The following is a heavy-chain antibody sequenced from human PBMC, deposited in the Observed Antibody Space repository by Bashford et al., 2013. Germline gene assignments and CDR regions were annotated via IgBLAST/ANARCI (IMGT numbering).Heavy chain of an antibody. CDR3: ARDPLVGALHYAFDI. V-gene: IGHV4-4*07. Sequence: SETLSLTCTVSGGSTSGQYWSWIRQPAGKGLEWIGRVYTSEIANYNPSLKSRVAMSVDTSKNQFFLNLTSVTAADTAVYYXARDPLVGALHYAFDIWGQGTMVTVSS. J-gene: IGHJ3*02. D-gene: IGHD1-26*01. CDR2: VYTSEIA. CDR1: GGSTSGQY.